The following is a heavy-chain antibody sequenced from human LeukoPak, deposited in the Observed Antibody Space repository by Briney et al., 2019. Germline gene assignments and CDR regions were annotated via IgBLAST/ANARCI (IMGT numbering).Heavy chain of an antibody. D-gene: IGHD3-16*01. CDR2: ITGSGTGT. V-gene: IGHV3-23*01. Sequence: GGSLRLSCAASRFTFSSYVMSWVRQAPGKGLEWVSSITGSGTGTFYADSVRGRFTISRDNSKKTVYLQMNSLRVEDTAVYYCANRGGGFWGQGTLVTVFS. CDR1: RFTFSSYV. CDR3: ANRGGGF. J-gene: IGHJ4*02.